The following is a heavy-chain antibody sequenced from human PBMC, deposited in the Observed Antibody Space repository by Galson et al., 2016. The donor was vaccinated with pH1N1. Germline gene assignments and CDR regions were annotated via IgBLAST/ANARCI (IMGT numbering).Heavy chain of an antibody. D-gene: IGHD5-12*01. J-gene: IGHJ6*02. CDR1: GFSLSTSGVG. Sequence: PALVKPPQTLTLTCTFSGFSLSTSGVGVGWIRQPPGKALEWLALIYWDDDKRYSPSLKSRLTITKDTSKNQVVLTMTNMDPLDTATYYCAHAEGGGHDSEGIFYYFYGMDVWGQGTTVTVSS. V-gene: IGHV2-5*02. CDR2: IYWDDDK. CDR3: AHAEGGGHDSEGIFYYFYGMDV.